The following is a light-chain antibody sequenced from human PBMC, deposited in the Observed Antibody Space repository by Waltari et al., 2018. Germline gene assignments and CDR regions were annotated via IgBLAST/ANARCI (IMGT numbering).Light chain of an antibody. CDR2: DVR. V-gene: IGLV2-14*03. CDR3: SSYTTTDTRV. Sequence: QSALTQPASVSASPGQSITISCSGTSSDVGTYDLVSWYRQYPGKAPQPIIYDVRTRPSGVSDRFSGDKSGNTASLTISGLRAEDEADYYCSSYTTTDTRVFGGGTKVTVL. CDR1: SSDVGTYDL. J-gene: IGLJ3*02.